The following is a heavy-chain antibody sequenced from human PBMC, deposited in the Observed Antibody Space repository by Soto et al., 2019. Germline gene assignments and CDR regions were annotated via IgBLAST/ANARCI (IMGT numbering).Heavy chain of an antibody. J-gene: IGHJ4*02. CDR2: INAGNGNT. D-gene: IGHD1-26*01. V-gene: IGHV1-3*01. Sequence: QVQLVQSGAEVKKPGASVKVSCKASGYTFTSYAMHWVRQAPGQRLEWMGWINAGNGNTKYSQKFQGRVTITRDTSARTAYMELSSLRSEDTAVYYCARDSGSANVYYFDYWGQGTLVTVSS. CDR1: GYTFTSYA. CDR3: ARDSGSANVYYFDY.